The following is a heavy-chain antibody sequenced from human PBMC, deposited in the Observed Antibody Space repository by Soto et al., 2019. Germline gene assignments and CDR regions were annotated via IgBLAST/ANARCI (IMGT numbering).Heavy chain of an antibody. CDR1: EFTFSTYA. V-gene: IGHV3-23*01. D-gene: IGHD2-2*02. CDR2: ISGSGGNT. J-gene: IGHJ4*02. Sequence: GSLRLSCAASEFTFSTYAMSWVRQAPGKGLEWVSAISGSGGNTYYADSVKGRFTISRDNAKNTLYLQMNSLRAEDTAIYYCAKLSYTTCYNVLDYWGQGTRVTVSS. CDR3: AKLSYTTCYNVLDY.